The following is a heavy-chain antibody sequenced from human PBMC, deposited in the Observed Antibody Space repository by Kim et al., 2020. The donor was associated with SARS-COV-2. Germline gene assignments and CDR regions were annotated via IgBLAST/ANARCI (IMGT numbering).Heavy chain of an antibody. Sequence: SETLSLTCTVSGGSISSSYWCWIRQPPGKGLEWIGYIYYSGSTNYNPSLKSRVTISVDTSKNQFSLKLSSVTAADTAVYYCARTIFGAFDIWGQGTMVTV. V-gene: IGHV4-59*01. CDR2: IYYSGST. J-gene: IGHJ3*02. D-gene: IGHD3-3*02. CDR3: ARTIFGAFDI. CDR1: GGSISSSY.